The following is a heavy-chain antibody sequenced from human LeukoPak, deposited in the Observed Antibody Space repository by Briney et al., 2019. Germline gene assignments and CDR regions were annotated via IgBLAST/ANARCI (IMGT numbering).Heavy chain of an antibody. J-gene: IGHJ4*02. Sequence: PGGSLRLSCAVSGFSVSDKYMSWVRQAPGKGLEWVSVFYTGGDKYYAAFVKSRFTISRDNSNNMVFLQMNSLTVEDTALYYCAGGQMFTSGGFDNWGQGTLVTVSS. CDR3: AGGQMFTSGGFDN. V-gene: IGHV3-53*01. CDR1: GFSVSDKY. CDR2: FYTGGDK. D-gene: IGHD6-19*01.